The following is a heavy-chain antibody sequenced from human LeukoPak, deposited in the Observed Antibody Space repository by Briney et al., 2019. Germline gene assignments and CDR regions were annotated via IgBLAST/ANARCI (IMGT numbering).Heavy chain of an antibody. V-gene: IGHV3-23*01. Sequence: GGSLRLSCAASGFPFSTYAMSWVRQAPGKGLEWVSSIRGSDGSTYYADSVKGRFAISRDNSKNTLYLQMNSLRAEDTAVYYCAKDVYGDYGGLDYWGQGTLVTISS. J-gene: IGHJ4*02. CDR2: IRGSDGST. D-gene: IGHD4-17*01. CDR1: GFPFSTYA. CDR3: AKDVYGDYGGLDY.